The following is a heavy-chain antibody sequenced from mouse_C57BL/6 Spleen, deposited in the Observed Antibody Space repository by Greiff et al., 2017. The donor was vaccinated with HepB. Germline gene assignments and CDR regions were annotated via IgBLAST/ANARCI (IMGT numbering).Heavy chain of an antibody. J-gene: IGHJ4*01. Sequence: VQLQQPGAELVKPGASVKMSCKASGYTFTSYWITWVKQRPGQGLEWIGDIYPASGSTNYNEKFKSKATLTVDKSSSTAYMQLSSLTSEDSALYYCATYGSRGYAFDYWGQGTSVTVSS. V-gene: IGHV1-55*01. CDR3: ATYGSRGYAFDY. CDR2: IYPASGST. CDR1: GYTFTSYW. D-gene: IGHD1-1*01.